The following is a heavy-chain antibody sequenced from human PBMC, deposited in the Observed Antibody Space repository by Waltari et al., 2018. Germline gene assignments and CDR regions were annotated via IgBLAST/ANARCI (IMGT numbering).Heavy chain of an antibody. CDR1: GYSISSGYY. Sequence: QVQLQESGPGLVKPSETLSLTCAVSGYSISSGYYWGWIRQPPRRGLEWLGSIDHSGSTYYNPSLKSRVTISVDTSKNQFSLKLSSVTAADTAVYYCAREGVAVAGDYYYYGMDVWGQGTTVTVSS. CDR3: AREGVAVAGDYYYYGMDV. V-gene: IGHV4-38-2*02. D-gene: IGHD6-19*01. CDR2: IDHSGST. J-gene: IGHJ6*02.